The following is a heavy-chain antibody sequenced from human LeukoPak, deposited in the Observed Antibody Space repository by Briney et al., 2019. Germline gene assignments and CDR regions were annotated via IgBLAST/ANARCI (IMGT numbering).Heavy chain of an antibody. CDR2: IYYSGST. CDR1: GGSISSSSYY. Sequence: SETLSLTCTVSGGSISSSSYYWGWIRQPPGKGLEWIGYIYYSGSTNYNPSLKSRVTISVDTSKNQFSLKLSPVTAADTAVYYCARDYDSSLDYWGQGTLVTVSS. J-gene: IGHJ4*02. V-gene: IGHV4-61*01. D-gene: IGHD3-16*01. CDR3: ARDYDSSLDY.